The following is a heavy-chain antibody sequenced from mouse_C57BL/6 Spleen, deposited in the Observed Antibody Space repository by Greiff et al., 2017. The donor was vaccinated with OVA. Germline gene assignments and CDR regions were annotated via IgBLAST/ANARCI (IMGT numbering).Heavy chain of an antibody. V-gene: IGHV1-39*01. D-gene: IGHD2-5*01. J-gene: IGHJ2*01. CDR2: INPNYGTT. CDR3: AREPLGPYSNYLFDY. Sequence: LVESGPELVKPGASVKISCKASGYSFTDYNMNWVKQSNGKSLEWIGVINPNYGTTSYNQKFKGKATLTVDQSSSTAYMQLNSLTSEDSAVYYCAREPLGPYSNYLFDYWGQGTTLTVSS. CDR1: GYSFTDYN.